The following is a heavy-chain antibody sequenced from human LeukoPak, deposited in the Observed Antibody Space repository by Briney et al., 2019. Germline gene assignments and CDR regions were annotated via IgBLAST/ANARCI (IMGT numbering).Heavy chain of an antibody. V-gene: IGHV3-30*18. D-gene: IGHD3-22*01. CDR2: ISYDGSNK. J-gene: IGHJ4*02. Sequence: GGSLRLSCAASGFTFSSYGMHWVRQAPGKGLEWVAVISYDGSNKYYADSVKGRFTISRDNSKNTLYLQMNSLRAEDTAVYYCAKDFYYYDSSGKVPDYWSQGTLVTVSS. CDR1: GFTFSSYG. CDR3: AKDFYYYDSSGKVPDY.